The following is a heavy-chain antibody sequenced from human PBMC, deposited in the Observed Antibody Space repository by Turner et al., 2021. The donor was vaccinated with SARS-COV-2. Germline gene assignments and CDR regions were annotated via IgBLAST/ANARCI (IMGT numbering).Heavy chain of an antibody. Sequence: QVLLQTSAPGLVKPSETLSLTCTVSGGSISSYYWAWIRQPTGKRLEWIGYIYYRGSTNYNPSLKSRVTISVDTSKNQFSLKLTSVTAADTAVYFCARELTNNWFDPWGQGTLVTVSS. V-gene: IGHV4-59*01. D-gene: IGHD3-10*01. CDR3: ARELTNNWFDP. CDR1: GGSISSYY. J-gene: IGHJ5*02. CDR2: IYYRGST.